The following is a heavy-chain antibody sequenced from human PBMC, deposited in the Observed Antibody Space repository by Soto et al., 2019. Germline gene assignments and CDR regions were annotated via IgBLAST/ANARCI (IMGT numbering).Heavy chain of an antibody. V-gene: IGHV3-30*18. Sequence: QVQLVESGGGVVQPGRSLRLSCAASGFTFSSYGMHWVRQAPGKGLEWVAVISYDGSNKYYADSVKGRFTISRDNSKNTLYLQMNSLRAEDTAVYYCAKDHDYGGKWVYYGMDVWCQGTTVTVSS. CDR3: AKDHDYGGKWVYYGMDV. CDR1: GFTFSSYG. J-gene: IGHJ6*02. CDR2: ISYDGSNK. D-gene: IGHD4-17*01.